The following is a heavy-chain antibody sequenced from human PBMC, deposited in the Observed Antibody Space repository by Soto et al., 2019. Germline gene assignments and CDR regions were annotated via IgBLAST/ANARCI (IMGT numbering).Heavy chain of an antibody. V-gene: IGHV3-23*01. CDR1: GFTFSSYA. D-gene: IGHD3-3*01. CDR3: AKDGYITIFGVLHSSYYGMDV. CDR2: ISGSGGST. Sequence: GGSLRLSCAASGFTFSSYAMSWVRQAPGKGLEWVSAISGSGGSTYYADSVKGRFTISRDNSKNTLYLQMNSLRAEDTAVYYCAKDGYITIFGVLHSSYYGMDVWGQGTTVTVSS. J-gene: IGHJ6*02.